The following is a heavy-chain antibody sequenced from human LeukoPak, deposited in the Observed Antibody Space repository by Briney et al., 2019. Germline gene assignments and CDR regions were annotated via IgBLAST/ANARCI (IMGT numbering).Heavy chain of an antibody. CDR1: GFSLSSYA. Sequence: GGSLRLSCAASGFSLSSYAMSWVRQAPGKGLEWVSAISSTDAGTYHADSVRGRFTISRDSSKNTLYLQMNSLRAEDTAVYYCARAPSNAHFDYWGQGTLVTVSS. J-gene: IGHJ4*02. CDR2: ISSTDAGT. CDR3: ARAPSNAHFDY. V-gene: IGHV3-23*01. D-gene: IGHD3-3*02.